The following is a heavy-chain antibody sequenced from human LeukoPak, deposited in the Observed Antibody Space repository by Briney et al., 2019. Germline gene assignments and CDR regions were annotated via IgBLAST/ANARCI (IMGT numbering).Heavy chain of an antibody. CDR3: AKEGDYNHYYGMYV. Sequence: GGSLRLSCAASGFTFSSYGMHWVRQAPGKGLEWVSVMSYDGSKKYYVDSVKGRFSISRDNSKNTLYLQMNSLRAQDTAVYYCAKEGDYNHYYGMYVSGQGTTVT. D-gene: IGHD3-10*01. CDR1: GFTFSSYG. CDR2: MSYDGSKK. V-gene: IGHV3-30*18. J-gene: IGHJ6*01.